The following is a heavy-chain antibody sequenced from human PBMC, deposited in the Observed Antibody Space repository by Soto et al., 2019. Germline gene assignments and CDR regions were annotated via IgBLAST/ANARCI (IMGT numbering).Heavy chain of an antibody. CDR1: GGSVSSGSYY. Sequence: QVQLQESGPGLVKPSETLSLTCTVSGGSVSSGSYYWSWIRQPPGKGLEWIGYIYYSGSTNYNPSLKSRVTITQDPSKIHFSLKLSSVTAADTAVYYCASYAVGTTGILDYWGQGTLVTVSS. V-gene: IGHV4-61*03. J-gene: IGHJ4*02. D-gene: IGHD1-1*01. CDR3: ASYAVGTTGILDY. CDR2: IYYSGST.